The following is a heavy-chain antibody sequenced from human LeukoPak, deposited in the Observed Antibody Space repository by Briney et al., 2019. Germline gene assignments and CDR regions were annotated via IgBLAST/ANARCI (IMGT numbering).Heavy chain of an antibody. CDR1: GFTFSSYA. V-gene: IGHV3-23*01. D-gene: IGHD3-22*01. J-gene: IGHJ5*02. Sequence: LSCXXSGFTFSSYAMSWVRQAPGKGLEWVXXISGSGGSTYYADSVKGRFTISRDNSKNTLYLQMNSLRAEDTAVYYCAKATYDSSGYHWFDPWGQGTLVTVSS. CDR3: AKATYDSSGYHWFDP. CDR2: ISGSGGST.